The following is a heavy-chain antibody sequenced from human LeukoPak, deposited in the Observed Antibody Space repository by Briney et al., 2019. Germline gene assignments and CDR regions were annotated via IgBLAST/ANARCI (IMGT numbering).Heavy chain of an antibody. CDR2: IYYSGST. Sequence: SETLSLTCTVSGGSISSYYWSWIRQPPGKGLEWIGYIYYSGSTNYNPSLKSRVTISVDTSKNQFSLKLSSVTAADTAVNYCARGAGRFLTDNAFDIWGQGTMVTVSS. V-gene: IGHV4-59*01. CDR3: ARGAGRFLTDNAFDI. J-gene: IGHJ3*02. D-gene: IGHD3-3*01. CDR1: GGSISSYY.